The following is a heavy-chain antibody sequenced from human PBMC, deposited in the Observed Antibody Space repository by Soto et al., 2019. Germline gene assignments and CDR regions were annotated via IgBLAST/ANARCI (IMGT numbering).Heavy chain of an antibody. CDR3: VKGEYYYDGSAYYPFDY. V-gene: IGHV1-24*01. Sequence: ASVKVSSKVSRYTLTELSMHSVRQAPGKGLEWMGGFDPEDGKTTSAQKFQGRVTVTEDTSTDTAYMELSSLRPEDTAVYYCVKGEYYYDGSAYYPFDYWGQGRMVTVSS. CDR2: FDPEDGKT. D-gene: IGHD3-22*01. J-gene: IGHJ4*02. CDR1: RYTLTELS.